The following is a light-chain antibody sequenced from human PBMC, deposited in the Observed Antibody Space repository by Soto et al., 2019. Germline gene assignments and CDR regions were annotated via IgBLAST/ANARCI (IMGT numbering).Light chain of an antibody. V-gene: IGLV2-14*01. J-gene: IGLJ2*01. CDR2: DVS. Sequence: QSALTQPASVSGSPGQSITISCTGTSSDVGGYNYVSWYQQHPGKAPKLMIYDVSNRPSGVSNRFSGSKYGDTASLTIFGLHAEDEADYYCSSYTSSSTLVVFGGGTKLTVL. CDR3: SSYTSSSTLVV. CDR1: SSDVGGYNY.